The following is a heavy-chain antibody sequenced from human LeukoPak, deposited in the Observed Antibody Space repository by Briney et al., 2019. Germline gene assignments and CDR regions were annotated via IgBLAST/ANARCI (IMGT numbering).Heavy chain of an antibody. CDR3: ARDTGSGDPGYYGMDV. Sequence: SGTLSLTCAVSGGSISSSNWWSWVRQPPGKGPEWIGEIYHSGSTNYNPSLKSRVTISVDKSKNQFSLKLSSVTAADTAVYYCARDTGSGDPGYYGMDVWGQGTTVTVSS. D-gene: IGHD6-25*01. J-gene: IGHJ6*02. CDR1: GGSISSSNW. CDR2: IYHSGST. V-gene: IGHV4-4*02.